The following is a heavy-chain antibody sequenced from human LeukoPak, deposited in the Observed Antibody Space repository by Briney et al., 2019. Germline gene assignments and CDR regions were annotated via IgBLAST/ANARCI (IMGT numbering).Heavy chain of an antibody. V-gene: IGHV3-53*01. D-gene: IGHD6-19*01. CDR3: TRVGSSGWFSFDY. J-gene: IGHJ4*02. CDR2: IYTGGTT. CDR1: VFTVSSNY. Sequence: GGSLRLSCGASVFTVSSNYIDWVRQAPGKGLEWVSVIYTGGTTYYADSVKGRFTISRDNSKNTLYLQMNSLRAEDTAVYYGTRVGSSGWFSFDYWDQGTLVTVSS.